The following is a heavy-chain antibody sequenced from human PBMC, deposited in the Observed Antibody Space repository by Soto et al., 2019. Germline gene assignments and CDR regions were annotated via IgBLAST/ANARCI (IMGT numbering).Heavy chain of an antibody. J-gene: IGHJ5*02. V-gene: IGHV4-39*01. CDR3: ARQYSGSARGGFDP. Sequence: QLQLQESGPGLVKPSETLSLTCTVSGGSISSSSYYWGWIRQAPGKGLEWIGSIYYSGSTYYSPSLKSRVHTPVDAPRNQFSLIPGSVPAADTAVYYCARQYSGSARGGFDPWGQGALVTVSS. CDR1: GGSISSSSYY. CDR2: IYYSGST. D-gene: IGHD6-13*01.